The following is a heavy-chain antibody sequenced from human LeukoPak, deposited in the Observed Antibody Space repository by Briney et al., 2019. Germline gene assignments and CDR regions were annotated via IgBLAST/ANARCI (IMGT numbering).Heavy chain of an antibody. J-gene: IGHJ5*02. V-gene: IGHV3-23*01. Sequence: GGSLRLSCAASGFTFSSYAMSWVRQAPGKGLEWVSAISGSGGSTYYADSVKGRFTISRGNSKNTLYLQMNSLRAEDTAVYYCANWGIVPAAIDHWGQGTLVTVSS. CDR2: ISGSGGST. D-gene: IGHD2-2*01. CDR1: GFTFSSYA. CDR3: ANWGIVPAAIDH.